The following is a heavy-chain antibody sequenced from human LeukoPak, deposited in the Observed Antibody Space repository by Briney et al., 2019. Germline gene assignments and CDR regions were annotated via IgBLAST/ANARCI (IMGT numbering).Heavy chain of an antibody. CDR3: ATVSHKWLTSPYFDY. J-gene: IGHJ4*02. CDR1: GYTLTELS. Sequence: ASVKVSCKVSGYTLTELSMHWVRQAPGKGLEWMEGFDPEDGETIYAQKFQGRVTMTEDTSTDTAYMELSSLRSEDTAVYYCATVSHKWLTSPYFDYWGQGTLVTVSS. CDR2: FDPEDGET. V-gene: IGHV1-24*01. D-gene: IGHD2-8*01.